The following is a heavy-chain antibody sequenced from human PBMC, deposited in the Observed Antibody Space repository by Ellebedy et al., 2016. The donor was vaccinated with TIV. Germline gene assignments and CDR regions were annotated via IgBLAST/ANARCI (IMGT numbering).Heavy chain of an antibody. CDR1: GGSISSSNW. D-gene: IGHD5-24*01. CDR3: ARPRGWLQYFDY. V-gene: IGHV4-4*02. CDR2: IYHSGST. Sequence: SETLSLTCTVSGGSISSSNWWSWVRQPPGKGLEWIGEIYHSGSTNYNPSLKSRVTISVDTSKNQFSLKLSSVTAADTAVYYCARPRGWLQYFDYWGQGTLVTVSS. J-gene: IGHJ4*02.